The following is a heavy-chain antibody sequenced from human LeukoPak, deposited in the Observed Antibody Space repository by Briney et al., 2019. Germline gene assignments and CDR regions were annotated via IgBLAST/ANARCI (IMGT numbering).Heavy chain of an antibody. CDR1: GGSMNDYY. CDR3: ARDRYCIGGICYSGRFDP. CDR2: MYYSGST. J-gene: IGHJ5*02. Sequence: SETLSLTCTVSGGSMNDYYWSWIRQPPGKGLEWIGHMYYSGSTNYNPSLKSRVSISIDTSKDQFSLKLSSVTAADTAVYYCARDRYCIGGICYSGRFDPWGRGTLVTVSS. V-gene: IGHV4-59*01. D-gene: IGHD2-15*01.